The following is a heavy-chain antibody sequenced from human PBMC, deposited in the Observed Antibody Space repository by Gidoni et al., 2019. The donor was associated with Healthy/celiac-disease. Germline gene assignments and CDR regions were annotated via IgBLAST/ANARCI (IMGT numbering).Heavy chain of an antibody. D-gene: IGHD6-13*01. CDR2: IYHSGST. Sequence: QVQLQESGPGLVKPSETLSLTCAVSGYSISSGYYWGWIRQPPGKGLEWIGSIYHSGSTYYNPSLKSRVTISVDTSKNQFSLKLSSVTAADTAVYYCARDVAASFDLWGRGTLVTVSS. CDR1: GYSISSGYY. J-gene: IGHJ2*01. V-gene: IGHV4-38-2*02. CDR3: ARDVAASFDL.